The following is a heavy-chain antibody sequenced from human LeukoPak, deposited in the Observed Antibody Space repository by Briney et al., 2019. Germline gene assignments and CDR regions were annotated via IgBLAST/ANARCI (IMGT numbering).Heavy chain of an antibody. J-gene: IGHJ6*02. CDR1: GFTLRDYD. CDR3: TRDRHGMAV. V-gene: IGHV3-13*01. CDR2: IGAAGDT. Sequence: GGSLRLSCAASGFTLRDYDMHWVRRGTGKGLEWVSAIGAAGDTYYQGSVKGRFTISRDEAKNFLYLQMNSPRVEDTAVYYCTRDRHGMAVWGQGTTVTVSS.